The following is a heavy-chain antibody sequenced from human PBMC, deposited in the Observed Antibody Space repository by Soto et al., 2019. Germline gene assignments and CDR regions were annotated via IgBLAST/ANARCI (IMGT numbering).Heavy chain of an antibody. CDR1: GFTFSSYG. D-gene: IGHD6-19*01. Sequence: GGSLRLSCAASGFTFSSYGMHWVRQAPGKGLEWVAVIWYDGSNKYYAHSVKGRFTITRNNSKKTLYLQMNSVGAEDTAGYCCARDRYSDSSGWYYFDYWGQGTLVTVSS. V-gene: IGHV3-33*01. J-gene: IGHJ4*02. CDR2: IWYDGSNK. CDR3: ARDRYSDSSGWYYFDY.